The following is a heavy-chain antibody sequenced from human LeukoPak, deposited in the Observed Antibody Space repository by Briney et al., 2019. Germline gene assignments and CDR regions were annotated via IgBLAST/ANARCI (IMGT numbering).Heavy chain of an antibody. CDR2: INSDGSST. J-gene: IGHJ4*02. D-gene: IGHD3-16*02. Sequence: GGSLRLSCAASRFTFSSYWMHWVRQAPGKGLVWVSRINSDGSSTSYADSVKGRFTISRDNAKNTLYLQMNSLRAEDTAVYYCASLRLGELSLPFDYWGPGTLVTVSS. V-gene: IGHV3-74*01. CDR3: ASLRLGELSLPFDY. CDR1: RFTFSSYW.